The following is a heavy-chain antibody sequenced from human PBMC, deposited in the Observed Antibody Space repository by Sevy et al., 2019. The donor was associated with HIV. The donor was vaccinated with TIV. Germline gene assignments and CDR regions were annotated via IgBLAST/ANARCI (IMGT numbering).Heavy chain of an antibody. V-gene: IGHV3-9*01. CDR3: AKDKGYCTNGVCYTSYYYYGTDV. Sequence: GGSLRLSCTASGFTFNDYAMHWVRQAPGKGLEWVSGISWTSGGIGYADSVKGRFTISRDNAKNSLYLQMNSLRAEDPALYYCAKDKGYCTNGVCYTSYYYYGTDVWGQGTTVTVSS. CDR2: ISWTSGGI. CDR1: GFTFNDYA. J-gene: IGHJ6*02. D-gene: IGHD2-8*01.